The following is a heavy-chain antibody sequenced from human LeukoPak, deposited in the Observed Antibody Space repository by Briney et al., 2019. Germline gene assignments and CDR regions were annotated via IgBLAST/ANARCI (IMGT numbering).Heavy chain of an antibody. CDR2: INHSGST. J-gene: IGHJ4*02. V-gene: IGHV4-34*01. CDR3: ARLGKYCSSTSCETVDY. Sequence: SGTLSLTCAVYGGSFSGYYWSWIRQPPGKGLEWIGEINHSGSTNYNPSLKSRVTISVDTSKNQFSLKLSSVTAADTAVYYCARLGKYCSSTSCETVDYWGQGTLVTVSS. CDR1: GGSFSGYY. D-gene: IGHD2-2*01.